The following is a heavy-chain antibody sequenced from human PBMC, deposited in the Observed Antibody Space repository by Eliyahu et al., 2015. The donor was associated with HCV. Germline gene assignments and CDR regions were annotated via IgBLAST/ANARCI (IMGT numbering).Heavy chain of an antibody. CDR1: GVSISSSSYY. CDR2: IYYSGST. Sequence: QLQLQESGPGLVKPSETLSVTCTVSGVSISSSSYYWGWIRQPPGKGLEWIGTIYYSGSTYYNPSLKSRVTISVDTSKNQFSLKLSSVTAADTAVYYCARPSSSGWYGAAFDIWGQGTMVTVSS. D-gene: IGHD6-19*01. J-gene: IGHJ3*02. V-gene: IGHV4-39*01. CDR3: ARPSSSGWYGAAFDI.